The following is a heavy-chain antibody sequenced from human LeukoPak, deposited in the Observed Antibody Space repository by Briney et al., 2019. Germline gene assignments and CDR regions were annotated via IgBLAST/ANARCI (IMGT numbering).Heavy chain of an antibody. V-gene: IGHV1-69*06. CDR1: GGTFSSYA. Sequence: GASVKVSCKASGGTFSSYAISWVRQAPGRGLEWMGGIIPIFGTANYAQKFQGRVTITADKSTSTAYMELSGLRSEDTAVYYCARDIGGYFDYWGQGTLVTVSS. CDR3: ARDIGGYFDY. CDR2: IIPIFGTA. J-gene: IGHJ4*02. D-gene: IGHD3-10*01.